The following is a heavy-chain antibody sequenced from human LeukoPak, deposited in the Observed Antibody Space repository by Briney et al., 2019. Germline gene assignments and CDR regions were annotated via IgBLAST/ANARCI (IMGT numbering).Heavy chain of an antibody. V-gene: IGHV4-4*09. CDR2: ISASGKT. Sequence: PSDTLSLTCTASGDSINYWSWIRQTHGKELERIGYISASGKTKNNPYLQSRVNIAFDTTKTLITMRLKSVTAADTGVYYCARRPPRSYHSADAFDVWGQGTIVTVSS. D-gene: IGHD3-16*02. CDR3: ARRPPRSYHSADAFDV. CDR1: GDSINY. J-gene: IGHJ3*01.